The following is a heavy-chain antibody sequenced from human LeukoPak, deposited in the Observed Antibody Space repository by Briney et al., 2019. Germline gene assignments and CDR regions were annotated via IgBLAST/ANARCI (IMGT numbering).Heavy chain of an antibody. CDR3: AKDRGDVGFDP. V-gene: IGHV3-30*18. CDR1: GFTFSSYG. J-gene: IGHJ5*02. Sequence: PGRSLRLSCAASGFTFSSYGMHWFRQAPGKGLEWVAVISYDGSNKYYADSVKGRFTISRDNSKNTLCLQMNSLRAEDTAVYYCAKDRGDVGFDPWGQGTLVTVSS. CDR2: ISYDGSNK. D-gene: IGHD1-26*01.